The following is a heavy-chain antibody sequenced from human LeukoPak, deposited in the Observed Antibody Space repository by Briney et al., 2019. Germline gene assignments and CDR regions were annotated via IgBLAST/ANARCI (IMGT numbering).Heavy chain of an antibody. CDR3: ARGGYFFDY. V-gene: IGHV3-7*05. CDR1: GFTFSRYW. J-gene: IGHJ4*02. CDR2: IKQDGSEK. Sequence: GGSLRLSCAASGFTFSRYWMTWVRQAPGKGLGWVANIKQDGSEKYYVDSVKGRFTISRDNAKNSLYLQMNSLRAEDTAVYYCARGGYFFDYWGQGTLVTVSS.